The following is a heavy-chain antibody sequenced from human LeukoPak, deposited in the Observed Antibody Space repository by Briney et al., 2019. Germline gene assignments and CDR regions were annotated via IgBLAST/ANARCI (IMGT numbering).Heavy chain of an antibody. Sequence: GGTLRLSCAASAFTFSSYAISWVPQAPGKGLEWVSALNNVGDSSYYADSVKGRFTISRDNSKNTLYLQMNSLRAEDTAVYYCAKGGSYYTSSWFDPWGQGTLVTVSS. CDR2: LNNVGDSS. CDR1: AFTFSSYA. J-gene: IGHJ5*02. CDR3: AKGGSYYTSSWFDP. D-gene: IGHD3-10*01. V-gene: IGHV3-23*01.